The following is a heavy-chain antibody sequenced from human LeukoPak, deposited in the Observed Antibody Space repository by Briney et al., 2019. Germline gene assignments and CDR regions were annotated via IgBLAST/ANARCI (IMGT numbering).Heavy chain of an antibody. J-gene: IGHJ4*02. CDR3: ARAFYGGPLDY. D-gene: IGHD4-17*01. CDR2: IHYSGST. V-gene: IGHV4-61*01. Sequence: SETLSLTCSVSGYSISSAYYWGWIRQPPGRGLEWIGYIHYSGSTNYNPSLKSRGTISSDTSKNQFSLKLNSVTAADTAVYYCARAFYGGPLDYWGQGTLVTISS. CDR1: GYSISSAYY.